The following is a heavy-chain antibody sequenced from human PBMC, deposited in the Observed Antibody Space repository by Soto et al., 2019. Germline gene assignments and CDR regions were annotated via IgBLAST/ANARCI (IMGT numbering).Heavy chain of an antibody. D-gene: IGHD2-2*01. CDR3: AREASVLIPAAQPSRFDS. Sequence: SVKVPCKVFCYIFMKYGINWVRQAPGQGLEWVGWISPYSGYTHSAQKFHGRLTLTTDTAASTAYMELRILRSADTALYYCAREASVLIPAAQPSRFDSWGQGTLVTVSS. CDR2: ISPYSGYT. J-gene: IGHJ4*02. CDR1: CYIFMKYG. V-gene: IGHV1-18*01.